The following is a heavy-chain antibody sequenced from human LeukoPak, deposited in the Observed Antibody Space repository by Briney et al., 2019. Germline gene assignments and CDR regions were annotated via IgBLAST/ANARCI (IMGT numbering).Heavy chain of an antibody. CDR3: AHSYYFGSRSYYNVWFAP. V-gene: IGHV2-5*02. CDR1: GFSLSTSGVG. Sequence: SGPTLVNPTQTLTLTCTFSGFSLSTSGVGVGWIRQPPGKALQWLALIYWDVEKYYSPSLKSRLSISRDTSRNQVVLTMTNMDPLDTATYFCAHSYYFGSRSYYNVWFAPWGLGTLVTVSS. CDR2: IYWDVEK. D-gene: IGHD3-10*01. J-gene: IGHJ5*02.